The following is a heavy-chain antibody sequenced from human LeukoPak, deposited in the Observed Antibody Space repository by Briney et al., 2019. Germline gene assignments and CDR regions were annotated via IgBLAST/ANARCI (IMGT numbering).Heavy chain of an antibody. CDR1: GYTLTAYY. Sequence: ASVKVSCKASGYTLTAYYMHWVRQAPGQGLEWTGWINPNSGGTNYAQKFQGRVTMTRDTSISTAYMELSRLRSDDTAVYYCARAVSGNYYYMDVWGKGTTVTISS. V-gene: IGHV1-2*02. CDR2: INPNSGGT. J-gene: IGHJ6*03. CDR3: ARAVSGNYYYMDV. D-gene: IGHD1-14*01.